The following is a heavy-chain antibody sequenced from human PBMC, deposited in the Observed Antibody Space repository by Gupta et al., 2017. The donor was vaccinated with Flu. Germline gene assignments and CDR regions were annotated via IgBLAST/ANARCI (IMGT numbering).Heavy chain of an antibody. J-gene: IGHJ6*01. CDR1: GFTFSGSA. CDR3: SSSVGTAAGPGGLYFYAMDV. V-gene: IGHV3-73*01. D-gene: IGHD6-13*01. Sequence: EVQLVESGGGLVQPGGSLKLSCAASGFTFSGSAMHWVRQASGTGLEWVGRIRSKANHHATGYAASMKGMFTISRDDSKNMAYLQMNSLKTEDTAVYYCSSSVGTAAGPGGLYFYAMDVWGQGTTVTVSS. CDR2: IRSKANHHAT.